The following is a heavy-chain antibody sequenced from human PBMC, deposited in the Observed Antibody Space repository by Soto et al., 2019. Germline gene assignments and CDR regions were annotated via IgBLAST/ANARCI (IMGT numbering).Heavy chain of an antibody. CDR1: GYTFTSYD. V-gene: IGHV1-8*01. Sequence: ASVKVSCKASGYTFTSYDINWVRQATGQGLEWMGWMNPNSGNTGYAQKFQGRVTMTRNTSISTVYMELSSLRSEDTAVYYCAPHTLDTGMPSGYWGQGTLVTVSS. CDR2: MNPNSGNT. J-gene: IGHJ4*02. CDR3: APHTLDTGMPSGY. D-gene: IGHD5-18*01.